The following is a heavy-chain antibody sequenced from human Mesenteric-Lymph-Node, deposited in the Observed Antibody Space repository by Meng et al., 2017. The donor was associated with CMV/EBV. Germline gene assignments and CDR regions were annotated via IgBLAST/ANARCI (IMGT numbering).Heavy chain of an antibody. D-gene: IGHD6-13*01. V-gene: IGHV1-69*02. CDR1: GGTFSSYT. J-gene: IGHJ4*02. CDR3: ARGLGIAAAGKDY. Sequence: SVKVSCKASGGTFSSYTISWVRQAPGQGLEWMGRIIPILGIANYAQKFQGRVTITADKSTSTAYMELSSLRSEDTAMYYCARGLGIAAAGKDYWGQGTLVTVSS. CDR2: IIPILGIA.